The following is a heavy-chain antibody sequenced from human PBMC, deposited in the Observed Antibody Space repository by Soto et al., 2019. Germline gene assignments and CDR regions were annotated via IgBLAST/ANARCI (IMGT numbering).Heavy chain of an antibody. D-gene: IGHD2-21*02. CDR1: GFTSSTYW. CDR2: IKPDGSGE. V-gene: IGHV3-7*03. Sequence: GGSLRLSCAASGFTSSTYWMSWVRQAPGKGLEWVANIKPDGSGEYYMDSVKGRFTISRDNAKNSLYLQMNSLRVEDTAMYYCARVRCTTSDCFHDYWGQGTLVTVSS. J-gene: IGHJ4*02. CDR3: ARVRCTTSDCFHDY.